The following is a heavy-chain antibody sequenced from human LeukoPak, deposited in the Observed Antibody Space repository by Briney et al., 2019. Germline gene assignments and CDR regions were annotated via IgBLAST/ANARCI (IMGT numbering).Heavy chain of an antibody. Sequence: GKSLRLSCAASGFTFSDYGMHCVRQAPGKGLEWVAAISYDGSNKDYGDSVKGRFTISRDNSKNTLDLQMNSLRAEDTALYYCAKETMVTLGSYFHYWGQGTQVTVSS. CDR1: GFTFSDYG. V-gene: IGHV3-30*18. J-gene: IGHJ4*02. CDR3: AKETMVTLGSYFHY. D-gene: IGHD4-23*01. CDR2: ISYDGSNK.